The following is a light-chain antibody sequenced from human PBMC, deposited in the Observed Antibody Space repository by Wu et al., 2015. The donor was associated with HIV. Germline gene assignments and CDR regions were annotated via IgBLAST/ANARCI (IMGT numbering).Light chain of an antibody. CDR3: QQRSHWPTT. Sequence: EIVLTQSPATLSLSPGDRATLSCRASQSVNGNYLAWYQQKPGQAPRLLIYDASNRATGIPARFSGSGSGADFTLTISSLEPEDFAVYYCQQRSHWPTTFGGGTKVE. J-gene: IGKJ4*01. V-gene: IGKV3-11*01. CDR1: QSVNGNY. CDR2: DAS.